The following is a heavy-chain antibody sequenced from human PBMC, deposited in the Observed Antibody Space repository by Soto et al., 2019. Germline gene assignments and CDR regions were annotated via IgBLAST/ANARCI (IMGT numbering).Heavy chain of an antibody. CDR3: ASSGRDLGSSSPKGKNYYSYYGLDV. Sequence: QVQLQESGPGLVKPSETLSLTCSVSGGSISSYYWRWIRQPPGKGLEWIGYIYYSGNTNYNPSLKSRFTISVYTSKNQVSLKVYSVTAADTALYYCASSGRDLGSSSPKGKNYYSYYGLDVWGQGTTVTVSS. V-gene: IGHV4-59*01. J-gene: IGHJ6*02. CDR1: GGSISSYY. D-gene: IGHD6-13*01. CDR2: IYYSGNT.